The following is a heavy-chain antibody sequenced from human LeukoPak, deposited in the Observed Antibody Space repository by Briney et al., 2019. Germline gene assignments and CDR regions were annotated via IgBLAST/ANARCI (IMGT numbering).Heavy chain of an antibody. Sequence: GASVKVSCKVSGHTLSESSMYWVRQAPGKGLEWMGTFDPEDAETIYAQKFQGRITLTEDTSTGTAYMELSSLGSEDTAVYYCTTSLGYCSHGICYRWDYFEYWGQGTLVTVSS. J-gene: IGHJ4*02. CDR3: TTSLGYCSHGICYRWDYFEY. D-gene: IGHD2-8*01. V-gene: IGHV1-24*01. CDR1: GHTLSESS. CDR2: FDPEDAET.